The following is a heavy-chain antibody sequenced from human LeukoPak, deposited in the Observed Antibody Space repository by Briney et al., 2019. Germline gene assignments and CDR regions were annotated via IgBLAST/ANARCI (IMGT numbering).Heavy chain of an antibody. Sequence: GGSLRLSCAASGFTFSTYWMAWVRPAPGKGLEWVASMKQDGNGKYYVDSLKGRFTISRDNAKNSLNLQMNSLGAEDTAVYYCARDAESGGSYFDYWGQGTLVTVSS. CDR3: ARDAESGGSYFDY. CDR1: GFTFSTYW. V-gene: IGHV3-7*01. J-gene: IGHJ4*02. CDR2: MKQDGNGK. D-gene: IGHD2-15*01.